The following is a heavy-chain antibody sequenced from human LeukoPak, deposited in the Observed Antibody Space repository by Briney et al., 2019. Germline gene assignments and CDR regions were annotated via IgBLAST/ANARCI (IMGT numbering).Heavy chain of an antibody. CDR3: ARVGSGRYYDFWGGVGGYYFDY. Sequence: GGSLRLSCATSGFTFSSYWMSWVRQAPGKGLEWVANIKQDGSEKYYVDSVKGRFTISRDNAKNSLYLQMNSLRAEDTAVYYCARVGSGRYYDFWGGVGGYYFDYWGQGTLVTVSS. J-gene: IGHJ4*02. D-gene: IGHD3-3*01. V-gene: IGHV3-7*01. CDR2: IKQDGSEK. CDR1: GFTFSSYW.